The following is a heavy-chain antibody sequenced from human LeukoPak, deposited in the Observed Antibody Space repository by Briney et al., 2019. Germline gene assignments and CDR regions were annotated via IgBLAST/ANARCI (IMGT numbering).Heavy chain of an antibody. Sequence: PGGSLRLSCAASGFTFSKYAMHWVRQAPGKGLEWVAFIRFDGTNKYYADSVKGRFTISRDNSKNTLYLQMNSLRGEDTAVYYCAKGGGATATHLLDYWGQGTLVTVSS. D-gene: IGHD1-26*01. CDR3: AKGGGATATHLLDY. V-gene: IGHV3-30*02. J-gene: IGHJ4*02. CDR1: GFTFSKYA. CDR2: IRFDGTNK.